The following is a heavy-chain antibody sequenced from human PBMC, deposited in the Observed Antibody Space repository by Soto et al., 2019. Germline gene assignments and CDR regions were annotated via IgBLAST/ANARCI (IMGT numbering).Heavy chain of an antibody. V-gene: IGHV3-53*04. D-gene: IGHD3-10*01. J-gene: IGHJ6*02. CDR1: GFIFTSFG. Sequence: PGGSLRLSCATSGFIFTSFGMHWLRQAPGKGLEWVSVIYSGGSTYYADSVKGRFTISRHNSKNTLYLQMNSLRAEDTAVYYCARDMVRGVNYYGMDVWGQGTTVTVSS. CDR2: IYSGGST. CDR3: ARDMVRGVNYYGMDV.